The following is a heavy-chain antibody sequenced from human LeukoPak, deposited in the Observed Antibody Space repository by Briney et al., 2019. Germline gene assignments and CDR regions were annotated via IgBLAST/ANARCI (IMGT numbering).Heavy chain of an antibody. D-gene: IGHD3-16*01. CDR2: IIPIFGTA. CDR3: ARDPYFGEYYYYYMDV. V-gene: IGHV1-69*06. CDR1: GGTFSSYA. Sequence: SVKVSCKASGGTFSSYAISWVRQAPGQGLEWMGGIIPIFGTANYAQKFQGRVTITADKSTSTAYMELSSLRSDDTAVYYCARDPYFGEYYYYYMDVWGKGTTVTVSS. J-gene: IGHJ6*03.